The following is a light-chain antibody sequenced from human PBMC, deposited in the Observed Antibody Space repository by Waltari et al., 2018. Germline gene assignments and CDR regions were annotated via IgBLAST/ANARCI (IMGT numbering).Light chain of an antibody. J-gene: IGLJ3*02. V-gene: IGLV5-45*02. CDR1: SDVNVPPSW. Sequence: QAVLTQPSSLSASPGASPSPTSTLRSDVNVPPSWIYWYHHKPGSPPPFLLRYKSDSDTQQGSGVPSRFSGSKDASANAGILLISGLQSEDEADYYCMIWRSSAWVFGGGTKLTVL. CDR3: MIWRSSAWV. CDR2: YKSDSDT.